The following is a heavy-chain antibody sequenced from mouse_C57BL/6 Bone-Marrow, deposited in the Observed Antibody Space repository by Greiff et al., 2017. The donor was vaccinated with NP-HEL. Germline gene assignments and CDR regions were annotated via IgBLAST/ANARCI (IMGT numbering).Heavy chain of an antibody. Sequence: QVQLQHPGAELMKPGASVKLSCKASGYTFTSYWMHWVKQRPGRGLEWIGRIDPNSGGTKYNEKFKSKATLTVDKPSSTAYMQLSSLTSEDSAVYYCARRRLRDWYFDVWGTGTTVTVSS. V-gene: IGHV1-72*01. J-gene: IGHJ1*03. CDR1: GYTFTSYW. D-gene: IGHD2-4*01. CDR2: IDPNSGGT. CDR3: ARRRLRDWYFDV.